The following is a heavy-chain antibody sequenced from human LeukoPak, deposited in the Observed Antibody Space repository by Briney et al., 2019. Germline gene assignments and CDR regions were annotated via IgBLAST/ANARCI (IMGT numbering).Heavy chain of an antibody. D-gene: IGHD3-16*01. V-gene: IGHV3-48*01. CDR2: ITGSASSI. J-gene: IGHJ4*02. CDR3: AKVSHGGYYFDY. Sequence: PGGSLRLSCAASGFTFSIYNMNWVRQAPGKGLEWVSYITGSASSIYYADSVKGRFTISRDNSKNTLYLQMNSLRAEDTAVYYCAKVSHGGYYFDYWGQGTLVTVSS. CDR1: GFTFSIYN.